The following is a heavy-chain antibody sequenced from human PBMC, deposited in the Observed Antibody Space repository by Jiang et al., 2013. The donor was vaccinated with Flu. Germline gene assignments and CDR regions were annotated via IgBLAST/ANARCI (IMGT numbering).Heavy chain of an antibody. V-gene: IGHV1-69*02. CDR1: GGTLSSYS. Sequence: AEVKKPGSSVKVSCKTSGGTLSSYSISWVRQAPGQGLEWMGRIVPLFGIENYAQRVQGRVTITADKSTNTAYMELTSLRYEDTAVYYCAFGAAVTLYWYFDLWGRGTPVTVSS. CDR3: AFGAAVTLYWYFDL. D-gene: IGHD4-17*01. J-gene: IGHJ2*01. CDR2: IVPLFGIE.